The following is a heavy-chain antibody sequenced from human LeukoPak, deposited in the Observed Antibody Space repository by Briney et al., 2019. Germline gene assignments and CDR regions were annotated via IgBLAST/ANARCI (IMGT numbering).Heavy chain of an antibody. V-gene: IGHV3-48*03. CDR1: GFTFRSYE. CDR3: ATQRGTDYYDSSGYFDAFDI. D-gene: IGHD3-22*01. J-gene: IGHJ3*02. Sequence: PGGSLRLSCAASGFTFRSYEMNWVRQAPGKGLEWVSYISSSGSTIYYADSVKGRFTISRDNAKNSLYLQMNSLRAEDTAVYHCATQRGTDYYDSSGYFDAFDIWGQGTMVTVSS. CDR2: ISSSGSTI.